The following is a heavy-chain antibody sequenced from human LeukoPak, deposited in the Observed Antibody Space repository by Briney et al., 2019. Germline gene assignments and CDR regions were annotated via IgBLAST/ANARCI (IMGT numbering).Heavy chain of an antibody. Sequence: PGGSLRLSCAASGFTFSSYAMHWVRQAPGKGLEWVAVISYDGSNKYYADSVKGRFTISRDNSKNTLYLQMNSLRAEDTAVYYCARGRIVIAPHDYWAREPWSPSP. CDR1: GFTFSSYA. J-gene: IGHJ4*02. D-gene: IGHD3-22*01. CDR3: ARGRIVIAPHDY. CDR2: ISYDGSNK. V-gene: IGHV3-30-3*01.